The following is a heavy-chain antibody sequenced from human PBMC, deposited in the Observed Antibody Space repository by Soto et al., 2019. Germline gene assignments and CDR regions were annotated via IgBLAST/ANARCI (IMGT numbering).Heavy chain of an antibody. CDR2: ISANSGES. CDR3: ARDFRSSCTGSSCIYFDY. Sequence: ASVKVSCKASGYTFTSDGFSWVRQAPGQGLEWVGWISANSGESNSAKTLQGRVTLTTDTSTGTAYMDLTSLRSDDTAVYYCARDFRSSCTGSSCIYFDYWGQGTQVTVSS. D-gene: IGHD2-15*01. CDR1: GYTFTSDG. V-gene: IGHV1-18*01. J-gene: IGHJ4*02.